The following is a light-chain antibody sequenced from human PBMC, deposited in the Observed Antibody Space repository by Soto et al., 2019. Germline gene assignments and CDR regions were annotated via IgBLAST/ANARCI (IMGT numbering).Light chain of an antibody. V-gene: IGKV3-20*01. CDR2: GAS. CDR1: QSVSSSY. Sequence: EIVLTQSPGTLSLSPGERATLSCRASQSVSSSYLAWYQQKPGQAPRLLIYGASSRATGSPDRFSGSGSGTYFTLTIRRLEPEDFAVYYCQQYGSSPNTFGQWTKLEIK. CDR3: QQYGSSPNT. J-gene: IGKJ2*01.